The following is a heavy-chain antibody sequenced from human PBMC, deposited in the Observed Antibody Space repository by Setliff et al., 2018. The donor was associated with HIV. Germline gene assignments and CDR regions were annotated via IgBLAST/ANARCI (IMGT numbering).Heavy chain of an antibody. CDR3: ARGSGKMVRGVTTGSYYYFMDV. CDR2: IYYSGST. D-gene: IGHD3-10*01. Sequence: TCSVSDDSISSGVYYWNWIRQHPGKGLEWVGYIYYSGSTFYNPSLKSRITISVDTSKNQFSLKLISMTAADTAVYYCARGSGKMVRGVTTGSYYYFMDVWGKGATVTVSS. CDR1: DDSISSGVYY. J-gene: IGHJ6*03. V-gene: IGHV4-31*03.